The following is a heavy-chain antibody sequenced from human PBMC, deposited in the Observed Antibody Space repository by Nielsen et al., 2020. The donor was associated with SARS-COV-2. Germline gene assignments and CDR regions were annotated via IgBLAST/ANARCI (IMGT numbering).Heavy chain of an antibody. D-gene: IGHD5-18*01. CDR3: ARDPSPGCSYGYSFDY. V-gene: IGHV1-2*06. CDR1: GYTFTGYY. CDR2: INPNSGGT. J-gene: IGHJ4*02. Sequence: ASVKVSCKASGYTFTGYYMHWVRQAPGQGLEWMGRINPNSGGTNYAQKFQGRVTMTRDTSISTAYMELSRLRSDDTAVYYCARDPSPGCSYGYSFDYWGQGTLVTVSS.